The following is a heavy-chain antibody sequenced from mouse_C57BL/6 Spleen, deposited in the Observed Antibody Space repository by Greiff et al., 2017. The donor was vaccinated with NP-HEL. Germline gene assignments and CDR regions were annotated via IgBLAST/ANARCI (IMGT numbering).Heavy chain of an antibody. J-gene: IGHJ2*01. D-gene: IGHD2-4*01. Sequence: QVHVKQSGAELAKPGASVKLSCKASGYTFTSYWMHWVKQRPGQGLEWIGYINPSSGYTKYNQKFKDKATLTADKSSSTAYMQLSSLTYEDSAVYYCARGGYDYDDYFDYWGQGTTLTVSS. CDR1: GYTFTSYW. V-gene: IGHV1-7*01. CDR3: ARGGYDYDDYFDY. CDR2: INPSSGYT.